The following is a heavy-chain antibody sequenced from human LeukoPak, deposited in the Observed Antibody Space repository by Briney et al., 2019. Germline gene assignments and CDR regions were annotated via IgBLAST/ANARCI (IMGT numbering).Heavy chain of an antibody. V-gene: IGHV3-74*01. CDR3: ARDPRNKGFDP. J-gene: IGHJ5*02. CDR2: INGDGSST. D-gene: IGHD1/OR15-1a*01. Sequence: GGSLRLSCAASGFTLSYYWMHWVRQGPGKGLVWVSTINGDGSSTNYADPVKGRFTISRDNAKNTLYLEMNSLRVEDTAVYYCARDPRNKGFDPWGQGTLVTVSS. CDR1: GFTLSYYW.